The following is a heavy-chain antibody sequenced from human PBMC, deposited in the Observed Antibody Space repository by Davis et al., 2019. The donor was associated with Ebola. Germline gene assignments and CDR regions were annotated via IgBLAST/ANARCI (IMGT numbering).Heavy chain of an antibody. CDR3: ARGRNGDYFDY. Sequence: GESLKISCAASGFTFSDYYMSWIRQAPGKGLEWVSYISSSGSTIYYADSVKGRFTISRDNAKNSLYLQMNSLRAEDTAVYYCARGRNGDYFDYWGQGTLVTVSS. CDR2: ISSSGSTI. V-gene: IGHV3-11*01. D-gene: IGHD1-1*01. CDR1: GFTFSDYY. J-gene: IGHJ4*02.